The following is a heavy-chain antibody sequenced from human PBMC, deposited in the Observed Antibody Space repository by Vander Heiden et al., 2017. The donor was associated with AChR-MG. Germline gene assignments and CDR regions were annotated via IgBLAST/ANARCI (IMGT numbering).Heavy chain of an antibody. CDR3: ARVGTYYDFWSGYYTLNWFDP. CDR2: IYSGGST. J-gene: IGHJ5*02. V-gene: IGHV3-53*02. Sequence: EVQLVETGGGLIQPGGSLRLSCAASGFTVSSNYMSWVRQAPGKGLEWVSVIYSGGSTYYADSVKGRFTISRDNSKNPLYLQMNSLRAEDTAVYYCARVGTYYDFWSGYYTLNWFDPWDQGTLVTVSS. CDR1: GFTVSSNY. D-gene: IGHD3-3*01.